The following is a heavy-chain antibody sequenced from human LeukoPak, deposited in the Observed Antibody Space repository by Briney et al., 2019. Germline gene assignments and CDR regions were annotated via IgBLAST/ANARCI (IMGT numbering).Heavy chain of an antibody. CDR2: ISHSGPS. Sequence: ASETLSLTCTVSGYSISSIYYWGWIRQPPGKGLEWIGSISHSGPSAYNPSLKSRVTMSLDTSRSQFSLKLSSVTAADTAVYYCVRSYASSGLDHWGQGTLVTVSS. CDR1: GYSISSIYY. CDR3: VRSYASSGLDH. J-gene: IGHJ4*02. D-gene: IGHD3-16*01. V-gene: IGHV4-38-2*02.